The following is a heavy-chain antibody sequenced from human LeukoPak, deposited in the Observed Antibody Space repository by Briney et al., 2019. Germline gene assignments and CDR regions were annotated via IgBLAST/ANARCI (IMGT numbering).Heavy chain of an antibody. CDR3: ARDGLHTAHFDY. CDR1: GFTSSSYT. CDR2: VSGSSNI. Sequence: GGSLRLSCAASGFTSSSYTMNWVRQAPGKGLEWVSTVSGSSNIHYSDSVKGRFTISRDNARNSLYLQMNSLRDEDTAVYYCARDGLHTAHFDYWGQGTLVTVSS. D-gene: IGHD5-18*01. J-gene: IGHJ4*02. V-gene: IGHV3-48*02.